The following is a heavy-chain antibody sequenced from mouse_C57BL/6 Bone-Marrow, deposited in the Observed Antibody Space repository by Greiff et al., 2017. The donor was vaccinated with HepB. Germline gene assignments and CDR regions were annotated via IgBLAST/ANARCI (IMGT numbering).Heavy chain of an antibody. V-gene: IGHV1-55*01. J-gene: IGHJ1*03. CDR1: GYTFTSYW. CDR2: IYPGSGST. D-gene: IGHD1-1*01. CDR3: ARGTVVASNWYFDV. Sequence: VKLQQPGAELVKPGASVKMSCKASGYTFTSYWITWVKQRPGQGLEWIGDIYPGSGSTNYNEKFKSKATLTVDTSSSTAYMQLSSLTSEDSAVYYCARGTVVASNWYFDVWGTGTTVTVSS.